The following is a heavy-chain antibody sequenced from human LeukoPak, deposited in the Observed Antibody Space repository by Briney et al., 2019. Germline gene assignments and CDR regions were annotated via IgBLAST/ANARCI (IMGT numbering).Heavy chain of an antibody. D-gene: IGHD3-16*02. CDR2: INPSGGST. CDR1: GYTFTSYY. J-gene: IGHJ4*02. CDR3: ARVGPMITFGGVIDNHDY. Sequence: GASVKVSCKASGYTFTSYYMHWVRQAPGQGLEWMGIINPSGGSTSYAQKFQGRVTMTRDTSTSTVYMELSSLRSEDTAVYYCARVGPMITFGGVIDNHDYWGQGTLVTVSS. V-gene: IGHV1-46*01.